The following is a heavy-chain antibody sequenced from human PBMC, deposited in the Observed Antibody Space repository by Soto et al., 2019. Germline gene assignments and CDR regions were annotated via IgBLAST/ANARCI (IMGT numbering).Heavy chain of an antibody. CDR2: IYHSGST. CDR1: GYSISSGYY. Sequence: SETLSLTCAVSGYSISSGYYWGWIRQPPGKGLEWIGSIYHSGSTYYNPSLKSRVTISVDTSKNQFSPKLSSVTAADTAVYYCARDSRYSYGAGREYYFDYWGQGTLVTVSS. J-gene: IGHJ4*02. V-gene: IGHV4-38-2*02. D-gene: IGHD5-18*01. CDR3: ARDSRYSYGAGREYYFDY.